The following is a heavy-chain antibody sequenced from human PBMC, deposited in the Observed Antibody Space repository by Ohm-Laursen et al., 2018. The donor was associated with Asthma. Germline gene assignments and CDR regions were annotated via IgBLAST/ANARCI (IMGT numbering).Heavy chain of an antibody. CDR1: GFTFSSYG. D-gene: IGHD4-17*01. J-gene: IGHJ4*02. CDR2: VYGDGSNT. Sequence: SLRLSCSASGFTFSSYGMHWVRQAPGKGLVWVSRVYGDGSNTIYADSVKGRFTISRDNAKNTLYLQMNSLRAEDTAVYYCTRGGHYGSYFDYWGQGTLVTVSS. CDR3: TRGGHYGSYFDY. V-gene: IGHV3-74*01.